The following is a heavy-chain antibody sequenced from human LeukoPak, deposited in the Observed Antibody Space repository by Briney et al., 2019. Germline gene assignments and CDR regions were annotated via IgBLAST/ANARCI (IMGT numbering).Heavy chain of an antibody. V-gene: IGHV3-23*01. J-gene: IGHJ6*02. CDR1: GFTFSSYA. CDR3: AKGVCCSGGTCYSGHGMDV. CDR2: LSGSGANT. D-gene: IGHD2-15*01. Sequence: PGGSLRLSCAASGFTFSSYAMSWVRQAPGKGLEWVSALSGSGANTYYADSVKGRFTISRDNSKNTLYLQVNSLRAEDTAVYYCAKGVCCSGGTCYSGHGMDVWGQGTTVTVSS.